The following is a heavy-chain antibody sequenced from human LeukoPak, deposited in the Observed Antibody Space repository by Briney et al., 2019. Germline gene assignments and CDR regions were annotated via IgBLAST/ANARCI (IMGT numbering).Heavy chain of an antibody. Sequence: SETLSLTCTVSGGSISSSSYYWGWIRQPPGTGLEWIGSIYYSGSTYYNPSLKSRVTISVDTSKNQFSLKLSSVTAADTAVYYCASEKEWDHRDYWGQGTLVTVSS. D-gene: IGHD1-26*01. CDR1: GGSISSSSYY. CDR3: ASEKEWDHRDY. CDR2: IYYSGST. J-gene: IGHJ4*02. V-gene: IGHV4-39*07.